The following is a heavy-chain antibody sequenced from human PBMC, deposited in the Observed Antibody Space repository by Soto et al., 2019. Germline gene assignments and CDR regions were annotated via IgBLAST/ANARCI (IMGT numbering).Heavy chain of an antibody. J-gene: IGHJ5*02. Sequence: ASVKVSCKASGYTFTSYGISWVRQAPGQGLEWMGWISAYNGNTNYAQKLQGRVTMTTDTSTSTAYMELRSLRSDDTAVYYCARTFRSIAAAGNSWFDPWGQGTLVTVSS. CDR2: ISAYNGNT. CDR3: ARTFRSIAAAGNSWFDP. D-gene: IGHD6-13*01. CDR1: GYTFTSYG. V-gene: IGHV1-18*01.